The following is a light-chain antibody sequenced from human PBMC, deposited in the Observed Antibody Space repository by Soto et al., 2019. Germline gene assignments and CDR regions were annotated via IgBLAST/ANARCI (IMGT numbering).Light chain of an antibody. CDR2: DVS. Sequence: QSALTQPASVSVSPGQSITISCTGTSSDVGSYNLVSWYQQHPGKTPKLMIYDVSNRPSGVSNRFSGSKSGKTASLTISGLQAEDEADYYCSSYAISSTLVLFGGGTKLTVL. V-gene: IGLV2-14*02. J-gene: IGLJ3*02. CDR3: SSYAISSTLVL. CDR1: SSDVGSYNL.